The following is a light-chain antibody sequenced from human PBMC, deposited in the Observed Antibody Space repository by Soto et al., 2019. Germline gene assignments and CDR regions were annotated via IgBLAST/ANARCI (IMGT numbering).Light chain of an antibody. CDR2: TAS. V-gene: IGKV1-5*03. Sequence: DIQMTQSPSTLSGSVGDRVIITCRASQSIGSWLAWYQQQPGKVPKLLIYTASTLQSGVPSRFSGSGSGAEFTLTITSLQPEDFATYYCLQVNSFPLSFGGGTKVDI. J-gene: IGKJ4*01. CDR1: QSIGSW. CDR3: LQVNSFPLS.